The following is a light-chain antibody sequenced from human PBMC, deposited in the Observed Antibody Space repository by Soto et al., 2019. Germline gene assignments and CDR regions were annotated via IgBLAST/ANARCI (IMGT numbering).Light chain of an antibody. V-gene: IGKV3-20*01. Sequence: EIVLTQSPGTLSLSRGDRATLSCRASQTVSNNYLAWCQQKPGQAPRVIMYGASRRATGIPDRFSGGGSGTDFTLTISRLEPEDFAVYFCQQYAGPPTTFGQGTRLET. CDR3: QQYAGPPTT. CDR2: GAS. CDR1: QTVSNNY. J-gene: IGKJ5*01.